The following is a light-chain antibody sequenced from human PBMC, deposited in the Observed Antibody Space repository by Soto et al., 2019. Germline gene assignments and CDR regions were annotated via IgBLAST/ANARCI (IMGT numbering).Light chain of an antibody. Sequence: EIVLTQSPGTLSFSPGERATLSCRASQSVSSTSIAWYQQKAGQAPRLLIYGASSRATGSPDRFSGSGSGTDFALTISKLEPEDCAVYCCQQYDNSPPWTFGQGTKVEIK. CDR3: QQYDNSPPWT. CDR2: GAS. J-gene: IGKJ1*01. V-gene: IGKV3-20*01. CDR1: QSVSSTS.